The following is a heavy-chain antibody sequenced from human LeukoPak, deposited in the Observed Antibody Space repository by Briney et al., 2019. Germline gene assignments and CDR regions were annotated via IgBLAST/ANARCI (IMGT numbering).Heavy chain of an antibody. V-gene: IGHV3-30*02. CDR1: GFTSSNYG. CDR2: IRSDGSIK. J-gene: IGHJ4*02. CDR3: AKALGPTMLRGVLHY. Sequence: PGGSLRLSCAASGFTSSNYGIHSVRPAPGKGLDWVTFIRSDGSIKYYADSAKGRFTISRDNTKNTLYLQMNSLRAEDTAVYYCAKALGPTMLRGVLHYWGQGTLVTVSS. D-gene: IGHD3-10*01.